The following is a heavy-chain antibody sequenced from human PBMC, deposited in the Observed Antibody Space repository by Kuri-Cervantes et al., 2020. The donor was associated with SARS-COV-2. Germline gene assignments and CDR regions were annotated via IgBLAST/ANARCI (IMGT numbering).Heavy chain of an antibody. V-gene: IGHV4-34*01. CDR3: ARSYSGSYRGNAFDI. J-gene: IGHJ3*02. CDR1: GGSFSGYF. D-gene: IGHD1-26*01. CDR2: INHLGST. Sequence: SQTLSLTCAVSGGSFSGYFWTWIRQPPGKGLEWIGQINHLGSTNYNPSLKSRVTISVDTSKNQFSLKLSSVTAADTAVYYCARSYSGSYRGNAFDIWGQGTMVTVSS.